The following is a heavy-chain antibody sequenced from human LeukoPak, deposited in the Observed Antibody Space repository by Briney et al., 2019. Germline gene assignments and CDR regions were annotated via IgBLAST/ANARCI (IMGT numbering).Heavy chain of an antibody. CDR1: GFTLRSYW. V-gene: IGHV3-23*01. J-gene: IGHJ4*02. D-gene: IGHD3-22*01. CDR3: AKRGVVIRVILVGFHKEAYYFDS. CDR2: ISDSGGTT. Sequence: GGSLRLSCAASGFTLRSYWLSWVRQALGKGLEWVAGISDSGGTTKYADSVKGRFTISRDNRKNTLYLQMNSLRDEDTAVYFCAKRGVVIRVILVGFHKEAYYFDSWGQGALVTVSS.